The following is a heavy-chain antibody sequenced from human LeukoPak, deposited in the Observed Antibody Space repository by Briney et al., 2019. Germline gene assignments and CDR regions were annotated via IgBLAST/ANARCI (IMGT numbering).Heavy chain of an antibody. V-gene: IGHV3-7*04. Sequence: GGSLRLFCTASGFTFSTYWMSWVRQAPGKGLDWVANIKPDGSEQYYVDSVRGRFTVSRDNAKNSLYLQMSSLSAEDTAVYYCARDNNAAFDIWGLGTMVTVSS. CDR3: ARDNNAAFDI. D-gene: IGHD1-14*01. CDR1: GFTFSTYW. CDR2: IKPDGSEQ. J-gene: IGHJ3*02.